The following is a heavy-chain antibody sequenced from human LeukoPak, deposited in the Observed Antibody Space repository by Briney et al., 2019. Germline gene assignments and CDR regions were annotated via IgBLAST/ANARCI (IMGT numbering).Heavy chain of an antibody. CDR2: IIPIFGTA. CDR1: GGTFSSYA. Sequence: SVKVSCKASGGTFSSYAISWVRQAPGQGLEWMGGIIPIFGTANYAQKFQGRVTITADESTSTAYMELSSLRSEDTAVYYCARVTMVQGVIIHWFDPWGQGTLVTVSS. CDR3: ARVTMVQGVIIHWFDP. J-gene: IGHJ5*02. V-gene: IGHV1-69*01. D-gene: IGHD3-10*01.